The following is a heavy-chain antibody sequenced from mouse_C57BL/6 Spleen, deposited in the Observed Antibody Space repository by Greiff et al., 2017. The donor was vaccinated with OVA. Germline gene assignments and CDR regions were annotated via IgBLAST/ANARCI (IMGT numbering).Heavy chain of an antibody. CDR3: ARGSLATVVANWYFDV. J-gene: IGHJ1*03. CDR1: GYTFTSYG. D-gene: IGHD1-1*01. V-gene: IGHV1-81*01. Sequence: VQLQQSGAELARPGASVKLSCKASGYTFTSYGISWVKQRTGQGLEWIGEIYPRSGNTYYNEKFKGKATLTADKSSSTAYMELRSLTSEDSAVYFCARGSLATVVANWYFDVWGTGTTVTVSS. CDR2: IYPRSGNT.